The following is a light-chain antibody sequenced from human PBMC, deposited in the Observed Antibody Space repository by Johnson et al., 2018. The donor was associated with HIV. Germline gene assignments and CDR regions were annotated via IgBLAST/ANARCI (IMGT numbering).Light chain of an antibody. J-gene: IGLJ1*01. CDR1: SSNIGNNY. Sequence: QSVLTQPPSVSAAPGQKVTISCSGSSSNIGNNYVSWYQQLPGTAPKLLLYDNNKRPSGIPDRFSGSKSGTSATLGITGLQTGDEADYYCATWDSSLTTGGVFGSGTKVTVL. CDR2: DNN. V-gene: IGLV1-51*01. CDR3: ATWDSSLTTGGV.